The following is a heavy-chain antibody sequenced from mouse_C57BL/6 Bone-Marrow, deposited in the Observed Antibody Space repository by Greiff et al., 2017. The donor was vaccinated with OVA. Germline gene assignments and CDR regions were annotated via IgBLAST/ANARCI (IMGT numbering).Heavy chain of an antibody. CDR2: SRNKANDYTT. CDR1: GFTFSDFY. V-gene: IGHV7-1*01. J-gene: IGHJ1*03. CDR3: ARDDYYWYFDV. Sequence: EVQLVESGGGLVQSGRSLRLSCATSGFTFSDFYMEWVRQAPGKGLEWIAASRNKANDYTTEYSASVKARFIVSRDTSQSILYLQMNALRAEDTSIYYCARDDYYWYFDVWGTGTTVTVSS.